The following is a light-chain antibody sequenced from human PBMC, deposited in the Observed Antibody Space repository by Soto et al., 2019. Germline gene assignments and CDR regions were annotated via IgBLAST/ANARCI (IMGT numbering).Light chain of an antibody. CDR3: QQANSFPPT. CDR2: DVS. CDR1: QNIERW. Sequence: DIQMTQSPSTLSASVGDRVTITCRASQNIERWLAWYQQKPGKAPKLLLYDVSSLESGVPSRFSGSGSGTEFTLTISSLQPEDFATYYCQQANSFPPTFGQGTRLEIK. J-gene: IGKJ5*01. V-gene: IGKV1-5*01.